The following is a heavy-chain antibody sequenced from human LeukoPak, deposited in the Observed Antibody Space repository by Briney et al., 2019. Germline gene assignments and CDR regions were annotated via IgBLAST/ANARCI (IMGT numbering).Heavy chain of an antibody. J-gene: IGHJ5*02. CDR3: ARDVYCSSTSCINWFDP. V-gene: IGHV1-69*13. D-gene: IGHD2-2*01. CDR2: IIPIFGTA. Sequence: SVKVSCKASGGTFSSYAISWVRQAPGQGLEWMGGIIPIFGTANYAQKFQGRVTITADESTSTAYMELSSLRSEDTAVYYCARDVYCSSTSCINWFDPWGQGTLVTVSS. CDR1: GGTFSSYA.